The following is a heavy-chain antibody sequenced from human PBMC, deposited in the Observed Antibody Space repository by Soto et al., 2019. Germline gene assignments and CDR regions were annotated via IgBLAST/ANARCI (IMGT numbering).Heavy chain of an antibody. Sequence: SETLSLTCAVSGASFTSNDWWTWVRQPPGRGLEWIGEIYRTGSTNYNPSLKSRVTISLDKSENQFSLKVTSLTAADTAVYYCASRDPGTSVDYWGQGTLVTVSS. CDR1: GASFTSNDW. CDR2: IYRTGST. D-gene: IGHD1-7*01. V-gene: IGHV4-4*02. CDR3: ASRDPGTSVDY. J-gene: IGHJ4*02.